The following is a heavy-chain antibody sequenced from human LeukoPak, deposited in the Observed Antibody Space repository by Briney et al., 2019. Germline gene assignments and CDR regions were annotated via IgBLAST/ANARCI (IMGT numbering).Heavy chain of an antibody. Sequence: GGSLRLSCAASGFTFSSYAMHWVRQAPGKGLEWVAVISYDGSNKYYADSVKGRFTISRDNSKNTLYLQMNSLRAEDTAVYYCAGPAWVVKFYFDYWGQGTPVTVSS. V-gene: IGHV3-30-3*01. CDR2: ISYDGSNK. D-gene: IGHD2-15*01. CDR3: AGPAWVVKFYFDY. CDR1: GFTFSSYA. J-gene: IGHJ4*02.